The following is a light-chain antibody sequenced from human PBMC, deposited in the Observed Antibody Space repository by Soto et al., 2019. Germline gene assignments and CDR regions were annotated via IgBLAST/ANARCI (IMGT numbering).Light chain of an antibody. J-gene: IGKJ1*01. CDR2: GAS. Sequence: EIVLTQSPGTLSVSPWERATLSCRASQSFSSSYLAWYQQIPGQPPRLLIYGASSRATGIPDRFSGSGSGTDFTLTIKRLEPEDFAVYYCQQYGNSPRTFGQGTKVDIK. V-gene: IGKV3-20*01. CDR1: QSFSSSY. CDR3: QQYGNSPRT.